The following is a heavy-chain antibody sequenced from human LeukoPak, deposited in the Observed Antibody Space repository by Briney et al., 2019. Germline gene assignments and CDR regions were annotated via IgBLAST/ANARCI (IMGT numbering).Heavy chain of an antibody. CDR2: IYYSGST. J-gene: IGHJ5*02. CDR1: GGSISSSSYY. V-gene: IGHV4-39*01. Sequence: PSETLSLTCTVSGGSISSSSYYWGWIRQPPGKGLEWIGSIYYSGSTYYNPSLKSRVTISVDTSKNQSSLKLSSVTAADTAVYYCARRPSTWYSGWFDPWGQGTLVTVSS. D-gene: IGHD6-13*01. CDR3: ARRPSTWYSGWFDP.